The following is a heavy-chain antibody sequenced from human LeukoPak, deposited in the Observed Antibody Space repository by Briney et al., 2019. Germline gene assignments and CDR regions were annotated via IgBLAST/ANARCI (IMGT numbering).Heavy chain of an antibody. CDR2: IYPGDSDT. V-gene: IGHV5-51*01. D-gene: IGHD3-10*01. Sequence: GESLKISCKGSGYSFTSYWIGWVRQMPGKGLEWMGIIYPGDSDTRYSPSFQAQVTISADKSISTAYLQGSSLKASDTAMYYCARSGGDEKDAFDIWGQGTMVTVSS. J-gene: IGHJ3*02. CDR1: GYSFTSYW. CDR3: ARSGGDEKDAFDI.